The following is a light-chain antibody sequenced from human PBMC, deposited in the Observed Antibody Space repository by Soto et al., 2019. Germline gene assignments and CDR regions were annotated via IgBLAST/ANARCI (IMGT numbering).Light chain of an antibody. V-gene: IGKV1-33*01. CDR3: QQYDNIPVT. Sequence: DIQMTQSPSSLSASVGDRVTITCQASRDISNYLNWYQQKPGKAPRLLIYAASNLETGVPSRFSGSGSGTDFTFTISSLQPEDIATYYCQQYDNIPVTFGGGTKVEIK. J-gene: IGKJ4*01. CDR1: RDISNY. CDR2: AAS.